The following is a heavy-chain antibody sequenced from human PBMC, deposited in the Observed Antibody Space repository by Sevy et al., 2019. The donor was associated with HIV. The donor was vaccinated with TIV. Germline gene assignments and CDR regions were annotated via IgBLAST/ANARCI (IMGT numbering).Heavy chain of an antibody. V-gene: IGHV3-9*01. CDR1: GFSFRDHA. J-gene: IGHJ6*02. CDR2: ISWNSRNI. D-gene: IGHD2-21*01. CDR3: AKDINRGCDGLICYPYYYYIYGLDA. Sequence: GGSLRLSCAASGFSFRDHAMHWVRQVPGKGLEWVSGISWNSRNIGYADSVKGRFTISRDNAKNLVFLQMNSLRPEDSALYYCAKDINRGCDGLICYPYYYYIYGLDAWGQGTTVTVSS.